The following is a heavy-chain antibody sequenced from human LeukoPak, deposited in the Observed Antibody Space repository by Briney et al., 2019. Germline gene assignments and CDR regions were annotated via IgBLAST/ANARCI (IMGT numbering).Heavy chain of an antibody. V-gene: IGHV3-30*03. CDR2: ISFDGVNT. D-gene: IGHD2-2*01. CDR1: GFTFSTYS. Sequence: GGSLRLSCAASGFTFSTYSMNWVRQAPGKGLEWVAVISFDGVNTFYADSVKGRFTISRDNSNNTVYLQMNNLRPEDTAVFYCARGQGYESYYYMDVWGKGTTVSVSS. CDR3: ARGQGYESYYYMDV. J-gene: IGHJ6*03.